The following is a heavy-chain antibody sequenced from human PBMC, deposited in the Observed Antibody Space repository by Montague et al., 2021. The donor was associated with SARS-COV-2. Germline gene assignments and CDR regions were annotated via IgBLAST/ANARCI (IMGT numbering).Heavy chain of an antibody. D-gene: IGHD3-10*01. CDR2: ISSTGGST. CDR1: GFTFSSYA. J-gene: IGHJ5*02. CDR3: AKGFTYYFASGGYPNYFDP. Sequence: SLRLSCAASGFTFSSYAMIWVRQAPGKGLEWVSTISSTGGSTYYADSVKGRFIISRDNSRNTVYMQMNNLRAEDTAVYYCAKGFTYYFASGGYPNYFDPWGQATLVSVSS. V-gene: IGHV3-23*01.